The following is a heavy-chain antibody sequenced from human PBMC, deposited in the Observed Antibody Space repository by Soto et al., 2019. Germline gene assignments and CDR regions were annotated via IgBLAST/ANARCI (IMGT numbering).Heavy chain of an antibody. Sequence: QVQLVESGGGVVQPGRSLRLSCAASGFTFSSYGMHWVRQAPGKGLEWVAVISYDGSNKYYEDSVKGRFTISRDNSKNTLYLQMNSLRAEDTAVYYCAKDPGLMARSHYYYYYYGMDVWGQGTTVTVSS. V-gene: IGHV3-30*18. J-gene: IGHJ6*02. CDR3: AKDPGLMARSHYYYYYYGMDV. CDR2: ISYDGSNK. CDR1: GFTFSSYG. D-gene: IGHD2-8*01.